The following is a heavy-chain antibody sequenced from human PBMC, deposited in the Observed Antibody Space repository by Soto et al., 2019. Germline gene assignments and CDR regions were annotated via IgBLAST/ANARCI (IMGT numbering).Heavy chain of an antibody. CDR1: GGSISSGDYY. J-gene: IGHJ3*02. CDR2: IYYSGST. CDR3: AREGNYRINDAFDI. D-gene: IGHD1-7*01. V-gene: IGHV4-30-4*01. Sequence: QVQLQESGPGLVKPSQTLSLTYTVSGGSISSGDYYWSWIRQPPGKGLEWIGYIYYSGSTHYNPSLKSRVTISGDTSKYQVSLKLSSVTAADTAVYYCAREGNYRINDAFDIWGQGTMVTVSS.